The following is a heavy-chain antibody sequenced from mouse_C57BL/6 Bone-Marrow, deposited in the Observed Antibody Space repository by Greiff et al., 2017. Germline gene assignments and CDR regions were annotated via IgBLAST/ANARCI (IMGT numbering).Heavy chain of an antibody. CDR2: IYPGDGDT. V-gene: IGHV1-82*01. CDR1: GYAFSSSW. CDR3: ARGDSNYVGGFDY. D-gene: IGHD2-5*01. J-gene: IGHJ2*01. Sequence: VKLMESGPELVKPGASVKISCTASGYAFSSSWMNWVKQRPGTGLEWIGRIYPGDGDTNYNGKFKGKATLTADKSSSTAYMQLSSLTSEDSAVYFCARGDSNYVGGFDYWGQGTTLTVSS.